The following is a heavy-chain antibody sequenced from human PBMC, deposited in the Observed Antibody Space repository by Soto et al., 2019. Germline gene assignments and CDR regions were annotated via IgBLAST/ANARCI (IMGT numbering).Heavy chain of an antibody. J-gene: IGHJ4*02. CDR1: GGTFSSYA. D-gene: IGHD4-4*01. V-gene: IGHV1-69*13. CDR3: ARDGDGYSTLDY. CDR2: IIPIFGTA. Sequence: SVKVSCKASGGTFSSYAISWVRQAPGQGLEWMGGIIPIFGTANYAQKFQGRVTITADESTSTAYMELSSLRSEDTAVYYCARDGDGYSTLDYWGQGTLVTVSS.